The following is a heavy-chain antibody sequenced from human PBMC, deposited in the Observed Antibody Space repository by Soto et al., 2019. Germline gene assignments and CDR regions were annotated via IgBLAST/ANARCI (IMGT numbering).Heavy chain of an antibody. J-gene: IGHJ6*02. Sequence: PSETLSLTCTVSGGSISNYYWSWIRQPPGKGLEWIGYIYYSGSTNYNPSLKSRVTISVDTSKNQFSLELSSVTAADTAVYYCAREYEYGMDVWGQGTTVTVSS. CDR3: AREYEYGMDV. V-gene: IGHV4-59*01. D-gene: IGHD3-16*01. CDR1: GGSISNYY. CDR2: IYYSGST.